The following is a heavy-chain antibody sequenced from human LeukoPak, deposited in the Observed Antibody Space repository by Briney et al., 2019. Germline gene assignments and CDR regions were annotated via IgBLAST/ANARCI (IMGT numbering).Heavy chain of an antibody. CDR1: GFTFSDYD. J-gene: IGHJ4*02. CDR3: GRAFPPLRTSSAGDL. CDR2: ISYLSSHV. Sequence: AGGSLRLSCSASGFTFSDYDMNWVRSAPGKGLEWVSSISYLSSHVYYGDSVKGRFSISRDNAKNSLYLQMNSLGAEDTAIYYCGRAFPPLRTSSAGDLWGQGILVTVSS. D-gene: IGHD3-16*01. V-gene: IGHV3-21*01.